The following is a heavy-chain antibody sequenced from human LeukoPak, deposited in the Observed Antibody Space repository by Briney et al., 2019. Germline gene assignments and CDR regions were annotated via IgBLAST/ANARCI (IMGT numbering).Heavy chain of an antibody. CDR3: ARDLSSWYEGISDY. CDR2: ISAYNGNT. J-gene: IGHJ4*02. Sequence: ASVKVSCKASGYTFTSYGISWVRQAPGQGLEWMGWISAYNGNTNYAQKLQGRVTMTTDTFTSTAYMELRSLRSDDTAVYYCARDLSSWYEGISDYWGQGTLVTVSS. D-gene: IGHD6-13*01. CDR1: GYTFTSYG. V-gene: IGHV1-18*01.